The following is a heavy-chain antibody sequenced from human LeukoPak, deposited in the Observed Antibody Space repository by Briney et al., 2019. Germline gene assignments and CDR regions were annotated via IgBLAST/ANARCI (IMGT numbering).Heavy chain of an antibody. D-gene: IGHD6-13*01. CDR2: MNPNSGNT. CDR3: ARIAAAGNRRLNY. V-gene: IGHV1-8*01. Sequence: ASVKVSCKASGYTFTSYDINWVRQATGQGLEWMGWMNPNSGNTGYAQKFQGRITMTRNTSISTAYMELSSLASEDTAVYYCARIAAAGNRRLNYWGQGTLVTVSS. CDR1: GYTFTSYD. J-gene: IGHJ4*02.